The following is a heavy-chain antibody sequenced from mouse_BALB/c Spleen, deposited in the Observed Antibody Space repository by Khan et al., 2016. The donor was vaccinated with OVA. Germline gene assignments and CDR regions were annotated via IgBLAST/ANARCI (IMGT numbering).Heavy chain of an antibody. D-gene: IGHD2-4*01. CDR2: ISSDGGSF. J-gene: IGHJ1*01. Sequence: EVELVESGGGLVKPGGSLKLSCAASGFAFSSYDMSWVRQTPEKRLDWVAYISSDGGSFYFPDTVKGRFTISRDTAKNTLYLQMGSLKSEDTAMYYCTRHQATMITTSSYFDVWGAGTTVTVSS. CDR1: GFAFSSYD. V-gene: IGHV5-12-1*01. CDR3: TRHQATMITTSSYFDV.